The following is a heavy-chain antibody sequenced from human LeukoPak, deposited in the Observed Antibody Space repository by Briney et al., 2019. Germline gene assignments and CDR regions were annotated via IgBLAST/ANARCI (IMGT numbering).Heavy chain of an antibody. D-gene: IGHD4-23*01. J-gene: IGHJ4*02. V-gene: IGHV3-23*01. CDR3: AKLRGGNSVINY. CDR2: ISGSGGST. Sequence: EGSLRLSCAASGFTFSSYAMSWVRQAPGKGLEWVSAISGSGGSTYYADSVKGRFTISRDNSKNTLYLQMNSLRAEDTAVYYCAKLRGGNSVINYWGQGTLVTVSS. CDR1: GFTFSSYA.